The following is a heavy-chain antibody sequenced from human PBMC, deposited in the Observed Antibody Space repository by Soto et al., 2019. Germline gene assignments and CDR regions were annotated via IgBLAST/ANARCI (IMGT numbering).Heavy chain of an antibody. D-gene: IGHD6-13*01. CDR2: IYHSGST. Sequence: SETLSLTCAVSGGSISSSNWWSWVRQPPGKGLEWIGEIYHSGSTNYNPSLKSRVTISVDKSKNQFSLKLSSVTAADTAVYYCARDLGVAAAGLDYWGQGTLVTVSS. V-gene: IGHV4-4*02. CDR3: ARDLGVAAAGLDY. J-gene: IGHJ4*02. CDR1: GGSISSSNW.